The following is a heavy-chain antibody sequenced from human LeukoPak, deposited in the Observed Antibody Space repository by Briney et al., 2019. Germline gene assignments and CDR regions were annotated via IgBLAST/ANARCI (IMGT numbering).Heavy chain of an antibody. D-gene: IGHD2-2*01. CDR1: GFTFSNSW. J-gene: IGHJ3*02. V-gene: IGHV3-52*01. CDR3: VRGVGSSTSCYVRAFDI. Sequence: RPGGSLTLSCAASGFTFSNSWMHWVCQAPEKGLEWVADIKCDGSEKCYVDSVKGRLTIPRDNAKNSLYLQVNSLRAEDMTVYYCVRGVGSSTSCYVRAFDIWGQGTMVTVSS. CDR2: IKCDGSEK.